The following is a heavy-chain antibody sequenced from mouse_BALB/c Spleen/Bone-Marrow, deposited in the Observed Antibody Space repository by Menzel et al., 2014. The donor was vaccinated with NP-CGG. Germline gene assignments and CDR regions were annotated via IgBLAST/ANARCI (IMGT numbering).Heavy chain of an antibody. CDR3: ATGTRAMDY. V-gene: IGHV5-17*02. CDR1: GFTFSSFG. D-gene: IGHD4-1*01. Sequence: VQLQQSGGGLVQPGGSRKLSCAASGFTFSSFGMHWVRQAPEKGLEWVAYISSGSSTIYYADTVKGRFTISRDNPKNTLFLQMTSLRSEDTAMYYCATGTRAMDYWGQGTSVTVSS. CDR2: ISSGSSTI. J-gene: IGHJ4*01.